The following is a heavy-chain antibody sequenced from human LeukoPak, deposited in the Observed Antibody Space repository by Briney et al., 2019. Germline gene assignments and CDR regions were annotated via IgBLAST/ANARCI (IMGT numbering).Heavy chain of an antibody. CDR1: GFTFSSYA. CDR3: AKARDGYWYYFDY. Sequence: PGGSLRLSCAASGFTFSSYAMHWVRQAPGKGLEWVAVISYDGSNKYYADSVKGRFTISRDNSKNTLYLQMNGLRAEDTAVYYCAKARDGYWYYFDYWGQGTLVTVSS. D-gene: IGHD5-24*01. V-gene: IGHV3-30*04. CDR2: ISYDGSNK. J-gene: IGHJ4*02.